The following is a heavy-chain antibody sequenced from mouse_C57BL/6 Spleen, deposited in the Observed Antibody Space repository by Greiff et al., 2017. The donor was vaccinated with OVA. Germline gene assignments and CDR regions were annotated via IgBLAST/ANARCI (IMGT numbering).Heavy chain of an antibody. V-gene: IGHV1-26*01. Sequence: EVQLQQSGPELVKPGASVKISCKASGYTFTDYYMNWVKQSHGKSLEWIGDINPNNGGTSYNQKFKGKATLTVDKSSSTAYMELRSLTSEDSAVYYCARRDPTPYYYAMDYWGQGTSVTVSS. J-gene: IGHJ4*01. CDR2: INPNNGGT. CDR1: GYTFTDYY. CDR3: ARRDPTPYYYAMDY.